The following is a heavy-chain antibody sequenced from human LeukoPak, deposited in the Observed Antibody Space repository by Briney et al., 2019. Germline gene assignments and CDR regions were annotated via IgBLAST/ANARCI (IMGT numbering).Heavy chain of an antibody. CDR2: IYYSGST. D-gene: IGHD1-26*01. CDR3: AREVPWVWNFDL. V-gene: IGHV4-30-4*01. J-gene: IGHJ2*01. CDR1: GGSISGYY. Sequence: PSETLSLTCTVSGGSISGYYWSWIRQPPGTGLEWIGYIYYSGSTYYNPSLKSRVTISVDTSKNQFSLKLNSVTAADTAVYYCAREVPWVWNFDLWGRGTLVTVSS.